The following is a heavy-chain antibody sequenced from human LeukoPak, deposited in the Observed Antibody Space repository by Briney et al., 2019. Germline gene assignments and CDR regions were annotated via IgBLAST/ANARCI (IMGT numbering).Heavy chain of an antibody. CDR3: ARQGSNSSGWYPVDD. CDR1: GYTFTAYY. J-gene: IGHJ4*02. Sequence: EASVKVSCKTSGYTFTAYYIHWLRQAPGQGLEWMGWMNPNSGGTKYAQTFQGRVTLTRDTSISTAYLELSGLTSDDTAVYFCARQGSNSSGWYPVDDWGQGTLVTVSS. CDR2: MNPNSGGT. D-gene: IGHD6-19*01. V-gene: IGHV1-2*02.